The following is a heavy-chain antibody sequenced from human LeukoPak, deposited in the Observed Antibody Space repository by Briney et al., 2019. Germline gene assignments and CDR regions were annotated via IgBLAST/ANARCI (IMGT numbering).Heavy chain of an antibody. V-gene: IGHV3-23*01. CDR2: INGSGDGT. CDR1: GFTFNNYA. Sequence: GGSLRLSCAASGFTFNNYAMRWVRQAPRKGLEWVSAINGSGDGTYYADSVKGRFTISRDSSKNTLFLQMTSLRAEDTAVYYCAKDGVSLRGVMWRKAFDPWGQGTQVTVSS. J-gene: IGHJ5*02. D-gene: IGHD3-10*01. CDR3: AKDGVSLRGVMWRKAFDP.